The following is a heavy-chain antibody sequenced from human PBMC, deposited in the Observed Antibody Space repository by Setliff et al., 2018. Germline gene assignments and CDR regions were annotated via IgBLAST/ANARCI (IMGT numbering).Heavy chain of an antibody. V-gene: IGHV4-59*08. CDR1: GDSISPYY. CDR2: IYSSGTT. CDR3: KSLRAEDTAIYYCATSTITTYYFDY. J-gene: IGHJ4*01. D-gene: IGHD4-4*01. Sequence: SETLSLTCTVSGDSISPYYWNWIRQSPGKGLEWIGYIYSSGTTDYNPSLKSRVTISLDSYRKQFSLEMTSLSAADTLYLQMKSLRAEDTAIYYCATSTITTYYFDYWGHGTLVTVSS.